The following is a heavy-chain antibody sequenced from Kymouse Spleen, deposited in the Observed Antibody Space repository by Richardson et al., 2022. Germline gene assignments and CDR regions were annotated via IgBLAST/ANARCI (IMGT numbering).Heavy chain of an antibody. V-gene: IGHV3-33*01. CDR3: AGGAVAGFLDY. J-gene: IGHJ4*02. Sequence: QVQLVESGGGVVQPGRSLRLSCAASGFTFSSYGMHWVRQAPGKGLEWVAVIWYDGSNKYYADSVKGRFTISRDNSKNTLYLQMNSLRAEDTAVYYCAGGAVAGFLDYWGQGTLVTVSS. CDR1: GFTFSSYG. D-gene: IGHD6-19*01. CDR2: IWYDGSNK.